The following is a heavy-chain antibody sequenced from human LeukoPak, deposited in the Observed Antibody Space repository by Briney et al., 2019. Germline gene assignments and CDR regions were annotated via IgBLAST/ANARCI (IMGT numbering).Heavy chain of an antibody. Sequence: SETLSLTCTVSGGSISTYYWSWIRQPAGKGLEWIGRLYTSGSTNYNPSLKSRVTMSVDTSKNQFSLKLSSVTAADTSVYYCARGGFYCSTSNCYFDHWGQGTLVTVSS. J-gene: IGHJ4*02. CDR2: LYTSGST. CDR3: ARGGFYCSTSNCYFDH. V-gene: IGHV4-4*07. D-gene: IGHD2-2*01. CDR1: GGSISTYY.